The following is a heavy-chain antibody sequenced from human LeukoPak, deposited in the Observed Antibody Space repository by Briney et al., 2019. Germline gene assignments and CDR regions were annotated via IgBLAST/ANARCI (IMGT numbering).Heavy chain of an antibody. J-gene: IGHJ4*02. CDR2: IKSKTDGETT. D-gene: IGHD3-10*01. Sequence: PGGSLRLSCAASGLTFTNAWMSWVRQTPGKGLEWIGRIKSKTDGETTNYAEPVRGRFTISRDDSKSAVYLQMNSLKIEDTAVYYCTTDLGTYYHGSQRLIPIDYWGQGTLVTVSS. CDR1: GLTFTNAW. CDR3: TTDLGTYYHGSQRLIPIDY. V-gene: IGHV3-15*01.